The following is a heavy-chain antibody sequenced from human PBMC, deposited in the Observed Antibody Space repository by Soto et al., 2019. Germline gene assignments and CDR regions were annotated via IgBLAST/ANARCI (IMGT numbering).Heavy chain of an antibody. CDR3: ASMGYHYGSGSYPLDY. CDR2: IYFSGST. D-gene: IGHD3-10*01. V-gene: IGHV4-61*01. Sequence: PSETLSLTCTVSGGSVSGGSYYWNWIRQPPGKGLEWIGYIYFSGSTNYNPSLKSRVTMSIDTSKNQFSLKLSSVTAADTAVYYCASMGYHYGSGSYPLDYWGQGTLVTVSS. CDR1: GGSVSGGSYY. J-gene: IGHJ4*02.